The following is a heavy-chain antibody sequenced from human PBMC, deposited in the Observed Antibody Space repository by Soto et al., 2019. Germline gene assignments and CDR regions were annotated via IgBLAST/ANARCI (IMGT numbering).Heavy chain of an antibody. J-gene: IGHJ4*02. V-gene: IGHV3-66*01. CDR3: ARALYSSGWYSDY. Sequence: EVQLVESGGGLVQPGGSLRLSCAASGFTVSSNYMSWVRQAPGKGLEWVSVIYNGGSTYYADPVKGRFTISRDNSKNTLYLQMNSLRAEDTAVYYCARALYSSGWYSDYWGQGTLVTVSS. D-gene: IGHD6-19*01. CDR1: GFTVSSNY. CDR2: IYNGGST.